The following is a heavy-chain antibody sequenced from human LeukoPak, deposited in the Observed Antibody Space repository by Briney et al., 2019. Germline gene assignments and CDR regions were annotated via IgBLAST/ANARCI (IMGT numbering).Heavy chain of an antibody. V-gene: IGHV1-8*03. J-gene: IGHJ4*02. CDR3: ATARNSGYSSSLDY. D-gene: IGHD6-13*01. CDR1: GYTFTSYD. Sequence: ASVKVSCKASGYTFTSYDINWVRQATGQGLEWMGWMNPNSGNTGCAQKFQGRVTITRNTSISTAYMELSSLRSEDTAVYYCATARNSGYSSSLDYWGQGTLVTVSS. CDR2: MNPNSGNT.